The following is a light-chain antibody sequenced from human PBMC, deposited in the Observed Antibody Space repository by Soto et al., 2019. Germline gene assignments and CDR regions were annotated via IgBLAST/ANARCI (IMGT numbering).Light chain of an antibody. CDR3: QQYGSSPAFT. Sequence: EIVLTQSPGTLSLSPGERATLSCRASQSVSSSYLAWYQQKPGQAPRLLIYGASSRATGIPDRFGGSGSGTDFTLTISRLEPGDVAVYYCQQYGSSPAFTFGQGTKVDIK. V-gene: IGKV3-20*01. CDR1: QSVSSSY. J-gene: IGKJ1*01. CDR2: GAS.